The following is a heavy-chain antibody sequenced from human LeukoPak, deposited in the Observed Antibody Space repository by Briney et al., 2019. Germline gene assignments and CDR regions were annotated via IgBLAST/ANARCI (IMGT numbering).Heavy chain of an antibody. CDR1: GFTFSGSA. CDR3: ARYVDSSGYPDY. D-gene: IGHD3-22*01. Sequence: GGSLRLSCAASGFTFSGSAMHWVRQASGKGLEWVGRIRSKSNSYATAYAASVKGRFTISRDDSKNTAYLQMNSLRAEDTAVYYCARYVDSSGYPDYWGQGTLVTVSS. V-gene: IGHV3-73*01. J-gene: IGHJ4*02. CDR2: IRSKSNSYAT.